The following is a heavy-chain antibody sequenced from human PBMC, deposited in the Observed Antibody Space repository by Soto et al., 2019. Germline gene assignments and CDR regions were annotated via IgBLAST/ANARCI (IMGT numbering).Heavy chain of an antibody. Sequence: QVQLQESGPGLVKPSQTLSLTCTVSGGPISSGGYYWSWIRQHPGKGLEWIGYLYYSGSTYYNPSLKSRVTISVDTSKNQFSLKLSSVTAADTAVYYCARAMVRGVGEIDPWGQGTLVTVSS. CDR3: ARAMVRGVGEIDP. CDR2: LYYSGST. V-gene: IGHV4-31*03. J-gene: IGHJ5*02. D-gene: IGHD3-10*01. CDR1: GGPISSGGYY.